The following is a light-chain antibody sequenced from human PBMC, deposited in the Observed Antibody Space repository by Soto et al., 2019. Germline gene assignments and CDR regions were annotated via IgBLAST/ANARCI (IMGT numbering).Light chain of an antibody. Sequence: QSALTQPASVSGSPGQSITISCTGTSTDVGGYNFVSWYQHHPGKAPKLMIYDVSNRPSGVSNRFSGSKSANTASLTISGLQAEDEADYYCTSYTSSDTLVFGGGTKLIVL. CDR1: STDVGGYNF. CDR2: DVS. CDR3: TSYTSSDTLV. J-gene: IGLJ2*01. V-gene: IGLV2-14*03.